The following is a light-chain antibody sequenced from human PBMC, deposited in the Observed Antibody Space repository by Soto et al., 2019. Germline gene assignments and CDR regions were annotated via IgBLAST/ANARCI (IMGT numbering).Light chain of an antibody. CDR2: DAS. Sequence: IQMPTSPSPLSASVGARAAITCRAGQSISSWFAWYQQKPGKAPKLLIYDASSLESGVPSRFSGSGSGTEFTLTISSLQPDDFETYYCQQSYSNPRTFGQGTKVDI. J-gene: IGKJ1*01. CDR1: QSISSW. V-gene: IGKV1-5*01. CDR3: QQSYSNPRT.